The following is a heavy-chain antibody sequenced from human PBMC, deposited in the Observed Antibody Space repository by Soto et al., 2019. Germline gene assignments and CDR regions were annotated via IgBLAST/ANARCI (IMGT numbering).Heavy chain of an antibody. CDR1: GFTFSSYW. D-gene: IGHD1-1*01. V-gene: IGHV3-74*01. J-gene: IGHJ4*02. CDR3: VRLKPGTAAFDY. CDR2: INSDESST. Sequence: EVQLVESGGGLVQPGGSLRLSCAAYGFTFSSYWMHWVRQAPGKGLVWVSRINSDESSTYYADSVKGRFTISRDNAKNTLYLQMNSLRAEDTAVYYCVRLKPGTAAFDYWGQGTLVTVSS.